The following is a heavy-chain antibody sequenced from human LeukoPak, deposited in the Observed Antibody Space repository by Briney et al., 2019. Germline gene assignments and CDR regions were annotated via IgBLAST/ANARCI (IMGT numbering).Heavy chain of an antibody. Sequence: NPSETLSLTCTVSGGPVSSTHYWGWIRQPPGKGLEWIGSIYYGGSTYYNASLRSRVTTSVDTSKNQFSLKLNSVTAADTAVYYCARGTKSDSSSWGQGTLVTVSS. J-gene: IGHJ4*02. CDR1: GGPVSSTHY. V-gene: IGHV4-39*07. D-gene: IGHD6-13*01. CDR3: ARGTKSDSSS. CDR2: IYYGGST.